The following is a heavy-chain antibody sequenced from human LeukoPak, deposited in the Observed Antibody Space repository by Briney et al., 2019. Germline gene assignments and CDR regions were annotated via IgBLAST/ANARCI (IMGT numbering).Heavy chain of an antibody. Sequence: GGSLRLSCATSGFTFSSYAMSWVRQAPGKGLEWVSTINDNGHSTYYADSVKGRFTISRDNSKNTLYLQMNSLRAEDTAVYYCAKDARINWNGDHGDWGQGTLVTVSS. J-gene: IGHJ4*02. V-gene: IGHV3-23*01. D-gene: IGHD1-1*01. CDR2: INDNGHST. CDR1: GFTFSSYA. CDR3: AKDARINWNGDHGD.